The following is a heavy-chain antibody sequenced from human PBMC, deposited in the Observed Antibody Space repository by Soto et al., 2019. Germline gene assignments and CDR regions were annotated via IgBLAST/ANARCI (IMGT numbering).Heavy chain of an antibody. CDR3: ARSSFPYYFDY. CDR2: IHSDGSNT. D-gene: IGHD1-26*01. CDR1: GLTFSNKW. V-gene: IGHV3-74*01. J-gene: IGHJ4*02. Sequence: PGGSLRLSCAASGLTFSNKWMHWVRQAPGKGLVWVSLIHSDGSNTNYADSVKGRFTISRDNAKNTLYLQMNSLRAEDTAVYYCARSSFPYYFDYWGQGTLVTVSS.